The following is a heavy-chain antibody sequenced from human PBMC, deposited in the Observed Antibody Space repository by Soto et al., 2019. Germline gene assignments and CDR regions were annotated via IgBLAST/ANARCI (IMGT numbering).Heavy chain of an antibody. D-gene: IGHD5-12*01. CDR1: GFTFSSYA. CDR3: ARDPFVEMATIVAFGAFDI. J-gene: IGHJ3*02. CDR2: ISYDGSNK. V-gene: IGHV3-30-3*01. Sequence: QVQLVESGGGVVQPGRSLRLSCAASGFTFSSYAMHWVRQAPGKGLKWVAVISYDGSNKYYADSVKGRFTISRDNSKNTLYLQMNSLRAEDTAVYYCARDPFVEMATIVAFGAFDIWGQGTMVTVSS.